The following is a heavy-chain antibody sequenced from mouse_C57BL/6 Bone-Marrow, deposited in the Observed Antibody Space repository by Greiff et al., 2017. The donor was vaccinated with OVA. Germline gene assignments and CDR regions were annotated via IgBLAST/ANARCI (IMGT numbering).Heavy chain of an antibody. J-gene: IGHJ2*01. D-gene: IGHD1-1*01. CDR3: ASPYYYGSLDY. CDR1: GYTFTSYW. Sequence: QVHVKQPGAELVKPGASVKLSCKASGYTFTSYWMHWVKQRPGQGLEWIGMIHPNSGSTNYNEKFKSKATLTVDKSSSTAYMQLSSLTSEDSAVYYCASPYYYGSLDYWGQGTTLTVSS. CDR2: IHPNSGST. V-gene: IGHV1-64*01.